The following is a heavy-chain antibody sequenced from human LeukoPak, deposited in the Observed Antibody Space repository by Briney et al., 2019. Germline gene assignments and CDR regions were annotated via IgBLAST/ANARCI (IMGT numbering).Heavy chain of an antibody. V-gene: IGHV4-39*01. Sequence: SETLSLTCTVSGGSISSSSYYWGWIRQPPGKGLEWIGSTYYSGSTYYNPSLKGRVTISVDTSKNQFSLKLSSVTAADTAVYYCASSGSLTTADYWGQGTLVTVSS. J-gene: IGHJ4*02. CDR3: ASSGSLTTADY. CDR1: GGSISSSSYY. D-gene: IGHD4/OR15-4a*01. CDR2: TYYSGST.